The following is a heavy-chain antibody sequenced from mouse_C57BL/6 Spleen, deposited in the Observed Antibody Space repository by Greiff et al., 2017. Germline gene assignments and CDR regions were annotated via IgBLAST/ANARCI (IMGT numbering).Heavy chain of an antibody. J-gene: IGHJ1*03. D-gene: IGHD3-3*01. V-gene: IGHV1-81*01. Sequence: VQLQESGAELARPGASVKLSCKASGYTFTSYGISWVKQRTGQGLEWIGEIYPRSGNTYYNEKFKGKATLTADKSSSTAYMELRSLTSEDSAVYFCARSGLGTGYFDVWGTGTTGTVSS. CDR3: ARSGLGTGYFDV. CDR1: GYTFTSYG. CDR2: IYPRSGNT.